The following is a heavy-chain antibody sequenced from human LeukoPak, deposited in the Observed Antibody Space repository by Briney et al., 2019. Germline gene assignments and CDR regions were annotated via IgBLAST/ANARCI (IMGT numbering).Heavy chain of an antibody. V-gene: IGHV1-18*01. CDR1: GYTFTSYG. Sequence: ASVKVSCKASGYTFTSYGISWVRQAPGQGLEWMGWISAYNGNTNYAQKLQGRVTMTTDTSTSTAYMELRSLRSDDTAVYYCARDSVRHYGSGSYYSPQVFDIWGQGTMVTVSS. CDR3: ARDSVRHYGSGSYYSPQVFDI. D-gene: IGHD3-10*01. CDR2: ISAYNGNT. J-gene: IGHJ3*02.